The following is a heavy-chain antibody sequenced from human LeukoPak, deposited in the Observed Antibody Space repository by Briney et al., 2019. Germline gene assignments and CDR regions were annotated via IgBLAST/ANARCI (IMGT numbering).Heavy chain of an antibody. Sequence: SETLSLTCTVSGGSISSYYWSWIRQPPGKGLEWIGYIYYSGSTNYNPSLKSRVTISVDTSKNQFSLKLSSVTAADTAVYYCARGVASSSWGIWGQGTLVTVTS. CDR3: ARGVASSSWGI. V-gene: IGHV4-59*01. CDR1: GGSISSYY. CDR2: IYYSGST. D-gene: IGHD6-13*01. J-gene: IGHJ4*02.